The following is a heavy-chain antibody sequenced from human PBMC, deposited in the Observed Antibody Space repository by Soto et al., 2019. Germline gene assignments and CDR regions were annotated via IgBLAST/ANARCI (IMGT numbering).Heavy chain of an antibody. J-gene: IGHJ6*02. CDR1: GFTFSSYG. CDR3: AKDSGRGVRGVILYYYYYYRMDV. CDR2: ISYDGSNK. D-gene: IGHD3-10*01. V-gene: IGHV3-30*18. Sequence: PGGSLRLSCAASGFTFSSYGMHWVRQAPGKGLEWVAIISYDGSNKYYADSVKGRFTISRDNSKNALFLQMNSLRAEDTAVYYCAKDSGRGVRGVILYYYYYYRMDVWGQGTTVTVSS.